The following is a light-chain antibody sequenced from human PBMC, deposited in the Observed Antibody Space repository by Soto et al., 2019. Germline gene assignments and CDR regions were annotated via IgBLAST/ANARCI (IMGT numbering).Light chain of an antibody. CDR3: HQSYSTPYT. J-gene: IGKJ2*01. CDR1: QSVSSN. CDR2: AAS. Sequence: EIEMTQSPSSLSVSPGDRATLTCRASQSVSSNVNWYQQIPGQTPRLLIYAASTLDTGIPSRFSGSGSGTDFTLTISSLQSEDFAAYYCHQSYSTPYTFGGGTKVEIK. V-gene: IGKV3-15*01.